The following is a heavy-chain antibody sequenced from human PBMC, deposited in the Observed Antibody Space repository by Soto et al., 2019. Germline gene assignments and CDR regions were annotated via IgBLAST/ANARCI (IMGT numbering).Heavy chain of an antibody. CDR3: ARLATATPPYYFDY. Sequence: GASVKVSCKGSGYTLTGYYVHWVRQAPGQGFEWMGVISPSGGTTSYAQKFQDRVTMTRDTSTSTVYMELSSLRSEDTAVYYCARLATATPPYYFDYWGRGTLVTVSS. V-gene: IGHV1-46*01. CDR1: GYTLTGYY. CDR2: ISPSGGTT. J-gene: IGHJ4*02.